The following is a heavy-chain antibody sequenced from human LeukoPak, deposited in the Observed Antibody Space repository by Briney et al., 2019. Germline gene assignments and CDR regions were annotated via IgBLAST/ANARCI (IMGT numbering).Heavy chain of an antibody. CDR2: TRYDGSNK. CDR1: GFTFSSYG. J-gene: IGHJ6*03. D-gene: IGHD3-16*02. V-gene: IGHV3-30*02. Sequence: PGGSLRLSCAASGFTFSSYGMYWVRQAPGKGLEWVAFTRYDGSNKYYADSVKGRFTISRDNSKNTLYLQMNSLRAEDTAVYYCAKGGWGLSPYYYMDVWGKGTTVTVSS. CDR3: AKGGWGLSPYYYMDV.